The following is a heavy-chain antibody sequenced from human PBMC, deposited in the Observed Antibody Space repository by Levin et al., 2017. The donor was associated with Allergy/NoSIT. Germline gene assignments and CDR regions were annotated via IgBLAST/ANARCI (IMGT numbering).Heavy chain of an antibody. CDR3: ARDVRWVKLPDRLGLDP. CDR1: GYTFTGYY. D-gene: IGHD3-10*02. CDR2: INPNSGGT. V-gene: IGHV1-2*02. J-gene: IGHJ5*02. Sequence: GESLKISCKASGYTFTGYYMHWVRQAPGQGLEWMGWINPNSGGTNYAQKFQGRVTMTRDTSISTAYMELSRLRSDDTAVYYCARDVRWVKLPDRLGLDPWGQGTLVTVSS.